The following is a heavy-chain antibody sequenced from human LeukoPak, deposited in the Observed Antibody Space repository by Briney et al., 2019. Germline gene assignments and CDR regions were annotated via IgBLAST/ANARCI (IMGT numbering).Heavy chain of an antibody. D-gene: IGHD5-18*01. V-gene: IGHV3-30*02. CDR1: GFTFSNYG. CDR3: AKDFRVAMAPAYFDY. Sequence: RSGGSLRLSCAASGFTFSNYGMHWVRQDPGEGLEWVAFIRYDGSNKYYADSVKGRFTISRDNSKNTLYLQMNSLRAEDTAVYYCAKDFRVAMAPAYFDYWGQGTLVTVSS. CDR2: IRYDGSNK. J-gene: IGHJ4*02.